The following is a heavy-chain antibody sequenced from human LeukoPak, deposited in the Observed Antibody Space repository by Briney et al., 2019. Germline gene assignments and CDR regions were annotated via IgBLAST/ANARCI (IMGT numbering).Heavy chain of an antibody. V-gene: IGHV3-21*01. CDR1: GFTFSSYS. D-gene: IGHD6-13*01. Sequence: GGSLRLSCAASGFTFSSYSMNWVRQAPGKGLEWVPSISSSSGYIYYADSLKGRFTISRDNAKNSLYLQMNSLRAEDTAVYYCARHSYSTSWYGNWFDPRGQGTLVTVSS. CDR3: ARHSYSTSWYGNWFDP. CDR2: ISSSSGYI. J-gene: IGHJ5*02.